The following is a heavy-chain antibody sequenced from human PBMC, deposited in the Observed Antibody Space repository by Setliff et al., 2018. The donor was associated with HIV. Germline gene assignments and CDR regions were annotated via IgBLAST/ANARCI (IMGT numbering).Heavy chain of an antibody. D-gene: IGHD3-16*01. Sequence: ASVKVSCKASGGTFSSYVISWVRQAPGQGPEWMGLINPRGDSTTYAQKFQGRVTMTRDTSTSTVYMELSSLKSEDTAVFYCATRRGDEPFAVWGQGTLVTVSS. CDR1: GGTFSSYV. V-gene: IGHV1-46*01. CDR2: INPRGDST. J-gene: IGHJ4*02. CDR3: ATRRGDEPFAV.